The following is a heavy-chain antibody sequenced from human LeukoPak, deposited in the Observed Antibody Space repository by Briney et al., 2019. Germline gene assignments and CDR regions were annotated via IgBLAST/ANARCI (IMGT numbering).Heavy chain of an antibody. CDR3: ARVGDIVVVPGEAALDI. V-gene: IGHV1-2*02. J-gene: IGHJ3*02. D-gene: IGHD2-2*01. CDR2: INPNSGGT. CDR1: GYTFTGYY. Sequence: ASVKVSCKASGYTFTGYYMHWVRQASGQGLEWRGWINPNSGGTNYAQKFQGRVTMTRDTSISTAYMELSRLRSDDTAVYYCARVGDIVVVPGEAALDIWGQGTMVTVSS.